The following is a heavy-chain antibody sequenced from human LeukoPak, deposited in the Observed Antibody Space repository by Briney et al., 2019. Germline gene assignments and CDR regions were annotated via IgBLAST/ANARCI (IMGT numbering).Heavy chain of an antibody. CDR2: ISSSSSYT. J-gene: IGHJ3*02. D-gene: IGHD4-17*01. V-gene: IGHV3-11*06. CDR3: ARVGLYGGGDAFDI. Sequence: GGSLRLSCAASGFTFSDYYMSWIRQAPGKGLEWVSYISSSSSYTNYADSVKGRFTISRDNAKNSLYLQMNSQRAEDTAVYYCARVGLYGGGDAFDIWGQGTMVTVSS. CDR1: GFTFSDYY.